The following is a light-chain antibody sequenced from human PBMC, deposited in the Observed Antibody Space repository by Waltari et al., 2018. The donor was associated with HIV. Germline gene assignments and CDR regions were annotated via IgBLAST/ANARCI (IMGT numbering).Light chain of an antibody. V-gene: IGLV1-51*02. CDR1: DSNIGFNH. CDR3: AAWDDSLSAVV. J-gene: IGLJ2*01. Sequence: QSVFTQPPSVSAAPGQQVTISCSGSDSNIGFNHISWYQHVPGKAPKRVVFENSNRLSGIPDRFSGSKSDTSATLDITGLQAGDEADYYCAAWDDSLSAVVFGGGTKVTVL. CDR2: ENS.